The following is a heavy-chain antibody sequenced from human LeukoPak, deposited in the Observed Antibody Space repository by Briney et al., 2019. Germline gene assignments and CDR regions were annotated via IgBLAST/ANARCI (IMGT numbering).Heavy chain of an antibody. CDR2: ISSSSSTI. V-gene: IGHV3-48*01. Sequence: GGSLRLSCTASGFTFGDYAMSWFRQAPGKGLEWVSYISSSSSTIYYADSVKGRFTISRDNAKNSLYLQMNSLRAEDTAVYYCAGPGYSSGWGAFDIWGQGTMVTVSS. CDR1: GFTFGDYA. D-gene: IGHD6-19*01. CDR3: AGPGYSSGWGAFDI. J-gene: IGHJ3*02.